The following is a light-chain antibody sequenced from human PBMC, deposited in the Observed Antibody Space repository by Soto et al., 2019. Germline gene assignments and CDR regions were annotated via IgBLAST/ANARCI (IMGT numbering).Light chain of an antibody. CDR2: AAS. Sequence: DIQMTQSPSSLSASVGDRVTITCRASESINRHLNWYQQKPGKAPKLLIYAASSLQNGVPSRFSGSGAGTDFTLTISNLQPEDFATYYCQQSYSTLSITFGQGTRLEIK. J-gene: IGKJ5*01. CDR3: QQSYSTLSIT. V-gene: IGKV1-39*01. CDR1: ESINRH.